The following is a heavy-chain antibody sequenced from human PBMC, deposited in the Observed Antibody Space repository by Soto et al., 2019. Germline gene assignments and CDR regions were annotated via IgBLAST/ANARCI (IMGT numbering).Heavy chain of an antibody. Sequence: QIIVKESGPTVVRPTQTLTLTCTLSGLSLSTSGVGVGWIRQPPGKALEWIALIFWNDDKRYSPALRSRLAITKDTSKNQVVLTMTYTDPSDTGTYCCAHRIVGVAPKYYYLDYWGLGTRVTVCS. D-gene: IGHD1-26*01. CDR2: IFWNDDK. CDR3: AHRIVGVAPKYYYLDY. CDR1: GLSLSTSGVG. V-gene: IGHV2-5*01. J-gene: IGHJ4*02.